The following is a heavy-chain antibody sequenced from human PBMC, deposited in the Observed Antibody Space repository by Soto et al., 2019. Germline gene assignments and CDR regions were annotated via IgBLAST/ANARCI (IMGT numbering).Heavy chain of an antibody. CDR1: GGTFSSYA. J-gene: IGHJ4*02. V-gene: IGHV1-69*01. D-gene: IGHD7-27*01. CDR2: IIPIFGTA. CDR3: ARDVKARTHDAPNYYFDY. Sequence: QVQLVQSGAEVKKPGSSVKVSCKASGGTFSSYAISWVRQAPGQGLEWMGGIIPIFGTANYAQKFQGRVTITADESTSTAYMERSSLRSEDTAVYYCARDVKARTHDAPNYYFDYWGQGTLVTVSS.